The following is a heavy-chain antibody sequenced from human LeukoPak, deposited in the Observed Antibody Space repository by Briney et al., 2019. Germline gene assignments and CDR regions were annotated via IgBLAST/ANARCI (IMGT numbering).Heavy chain of an antibody. CDR1: GYTFTSYD. CDR3: ARVLYDSSGYHY. Sequence: ASVKVSCKASGYTFTSYDTNWVRQATGQGLEWMGWMNPNSGNTGYAQKFQGRVTMTRNTSISTAYMELSSLRSEDTAVYYCARVLYDSSGYHYWGQGTLVTVSS. D-gene: IGHD3-22*01. V-gene: IGHV1-8*01. J-gene: IGHJ4*02. CDR2: MNPNSGNT.